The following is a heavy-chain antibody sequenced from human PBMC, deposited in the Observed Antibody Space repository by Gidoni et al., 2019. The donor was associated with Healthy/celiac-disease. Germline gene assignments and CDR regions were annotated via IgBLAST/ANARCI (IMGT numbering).Heavy chain of an antibody. CDR3: ARVAPAALDYYFDY. D-gene: IGHD6-13*01. J-gene: IGHJ4*02. CDR1: GLTFSDYY. Sequence: QVQLVESGGGLVKPGGSLRLSCAASGLTFSDYYMSWLRQAPGKGLEWFSYISSSSSYTNYADSVKGRFTISRDNAKNSLYLQMNSLRAEDTAVYYCARVAPAALDYYFDYWGQGTLVTVSS. CDR2: ISSSSSYT. V-gene: IGHV3-11*06.